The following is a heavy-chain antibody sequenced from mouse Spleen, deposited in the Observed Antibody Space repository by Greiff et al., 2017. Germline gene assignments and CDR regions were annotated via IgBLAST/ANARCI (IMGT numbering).Heavy chain of an antibody. Sequence: EVQRVESGAELVRPGASVKLSCTASGFNIKDDYMHWVKQRPEQGLEWIGWIDPENGDTEYASKFQGKATITADTSSNTAYLQLSSLTSEDTAVYYCTTFYYYDHYAMDYWGQGTSVTVSS. CDR3: TTFYYYDHYAMDY. J-gene: IGHJ4*01. CDR1: GFNIKDDY. D-gene: IGHD1-1*01. CDR2: IDPENGDT. V-gene: IGHV14-4*01.